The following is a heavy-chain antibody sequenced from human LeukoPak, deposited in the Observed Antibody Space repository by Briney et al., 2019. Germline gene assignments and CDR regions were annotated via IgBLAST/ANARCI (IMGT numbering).Heavy chain of an antibody. CDR1: GFTFSSYA. CDR3: AKQAHTYYDFWSGYWVDY. CDR2: ISGSGGST. V-gene: IGHV3-23*01. D-gene: IGHD3-3*01. J-gene: IGHJ4*02. Sequence: GGSLRLSCAASGFTFSSYAMSWVRQAPGKGLEWVSAISGSGGSTYYADSVKGRFTISRDNSKNTLYLQMNSLRAEDTAVYYCAKQAHTYYDFWSGYWVDYWGQGTLVTVSS.